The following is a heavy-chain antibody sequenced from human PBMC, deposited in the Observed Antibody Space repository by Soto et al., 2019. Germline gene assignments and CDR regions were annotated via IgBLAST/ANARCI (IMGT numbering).Heavy chain of an antibody. J-gene: IGHJ5*02. CDR2: ASPDGTST. V-gene: IGHV3-74*01. CDR3: TRHGSGDYFLFDP. CDR1: GFTFSSFW. D-gene: IGHD4-17*01. Sequence: GGSLRLSCAASGFTFSSFWMHWVRQAPGKGLEWVSRASPDGTSTSYADSVKGRFTISRDNAKNTLFVHMNSLRAEDTAVYYCTRHGSGDYFLFDPWGQGTLVTVSS.